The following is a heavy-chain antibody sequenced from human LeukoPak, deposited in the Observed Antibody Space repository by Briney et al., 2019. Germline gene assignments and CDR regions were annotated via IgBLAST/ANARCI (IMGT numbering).Heavy chain of an antibody. J-gene: IGHJ5*02. V-gene: IGHV4-4*02. CDR3: ARGGDYGDGNWFDP. Sequence: PSETLSLTCAVSGGSISSSNWWSWVRQPPGKGLEWIGEIYHSGSTNYNPSLKSRVTISVDKSKNQFSLNMRPVTAADTAVYYCARGGDYGDGNWFDPWGQGTLVTVSS. D-gene: IGHD4-17*01. CDR2: IYHSGST. CDR1: GGSISSSNW.